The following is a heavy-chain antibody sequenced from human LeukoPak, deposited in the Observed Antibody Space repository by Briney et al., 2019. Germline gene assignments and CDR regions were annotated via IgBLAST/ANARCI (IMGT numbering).Heavy chain of an antibody. CDR3: AGRTISIVDAFDI. CDR2: IYYSGST. V-gene: IGHV4-39*01. D-gene: IGHD3-22*01. J-gene: IGHJ3*02. Sequence: SETLSLTCTVSSGSISSSSYYWGWIRQPPGKGLEWIGSIYYSGSTYYNPSLKSRVTISVDTSKNQFSLKLSSVTAADTAVYYCAGRTISIVDAFDIWGQGTMVTVSS. CDR1: SGSISSSSYY.